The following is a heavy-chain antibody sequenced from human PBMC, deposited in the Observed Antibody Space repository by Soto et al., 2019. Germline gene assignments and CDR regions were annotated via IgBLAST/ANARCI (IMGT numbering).Heavy chain of an antibody. J-gene: IGHJ5*02. V-gene: IGHV1-58*01. CDR3: AADDFSTNWFEP. D-gene: IGHD4-4*01. CDR1: GFTFTSSA. Sequence: ASVKVSCKASGFTFTSSAVQWVRQARGQRLEWVGWIVVGSGNTNYAQKFQERVTITRDMSTSTAYMELSSLRSEDTAVYYCAADDFSTNWFEPWGRGTPVNVSS. CDR2: IVVGSGNT.